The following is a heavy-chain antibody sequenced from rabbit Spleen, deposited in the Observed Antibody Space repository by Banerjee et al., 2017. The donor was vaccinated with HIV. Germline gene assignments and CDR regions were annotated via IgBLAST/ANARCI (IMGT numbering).Heavy chain of an antibody. CDR2: IYPNNGVT. CDR1: GFSLNNNYV. CDR3: ASDIYGYGGFSL. D-gene: IGHD6-1*01. V-gene: IGHV1S45*01. Sequence: QEQLEESGGGLVQPGESLKLFCEVSGFSLNNNYVMRWVRQAPGKGLEWIASIYPNNGVTYYANWAKGRFTISKTSSTTVTLQMTSLTAADTATYFCASDIYGYGGFSLWGPGTLVTVS. J-gene: IGHJ4*01.